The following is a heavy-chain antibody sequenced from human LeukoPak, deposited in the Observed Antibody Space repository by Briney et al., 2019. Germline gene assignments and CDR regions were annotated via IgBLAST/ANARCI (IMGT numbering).Heavy chain of an antibody. D-gene: IGHD3-16*01. J-gene: IGHJ5*02. V-gene: IGHV1-8*01. Sequence: ASVKVSCKASGYTFTSYDINWVRQATGQGLEWMGWMNPNSGNTGYAQKFQGRVTMTRNTSISTAYMELSSLRSEDTAVYYCARQSPSRFGWFDPWGQGTLVTVSS. CDR3: ARQSPSRFGWFDP. CDR1: GYTFTSYD. CDR2: MNPNSGNT.